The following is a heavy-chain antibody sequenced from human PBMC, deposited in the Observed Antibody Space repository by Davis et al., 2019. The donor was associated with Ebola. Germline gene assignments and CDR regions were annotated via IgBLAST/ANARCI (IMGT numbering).Heavy chain of an antibody. Sequence: GESLKISCAASGFTVSSNYMSWVRQAPGKGLEWVSVIYSGGSTYYADSVKGRFTISRDNSKNTLYLQMNSLRVEDTAVYYCAGNYPYYYYGMDVWGQGTTVTVSS. CDR3: AGNYPYYYYGMDV. CDR1: GFTVSSNY. CDR2: IYSGGST. V-gene: IGHV3-53*01. D-gene: IGHD4-11*01. J-gene: IGHJ6*02.